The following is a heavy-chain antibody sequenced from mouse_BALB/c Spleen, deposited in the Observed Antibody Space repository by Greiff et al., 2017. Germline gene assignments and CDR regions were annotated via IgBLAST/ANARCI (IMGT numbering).Heavy chain of an antibody. CDR2: ISSGSSTI. J-gene: IGHJ4*01. V-gene: IGHV5-17*02. Sequence: EVMLVESGGGLVQPGGSRKLSCAASGFTFSSFGMHWVRQAPEKGLEWVAYISSGSSTIYYADTVKGRFTISRDNPKNTLFLQMTSLRSEDTAMYYCARCPLYDYYYAMDYWGQGTSVTVSS. D-gene: IGHD2-3*01. CDR3: ARCPLYDYYYAMDY. CDR1: GFTFSSFG.